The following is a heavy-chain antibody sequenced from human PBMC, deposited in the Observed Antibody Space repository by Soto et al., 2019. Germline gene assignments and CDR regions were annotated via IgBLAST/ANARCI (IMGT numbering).Heavy chain of an antibody. CDR1: GFTFGDYA. V-gene: IGHV3-49*03. CDR3: TRERRITIFGVEWDAFDI. Sequence: GGSLRLSCTASGFTFGDYAMSWFRQAPGKGLEWVGFIRSKAYGGTTEYAASVKGRFTISRDDSKSIAYLQMNSLKTEDTAVYYCTRERRITIFGVEWDAFDIWGQGTMVTVSS. D-gene: IGHD3-3*01. J-gene: IGHJ3*02. CDR2: IRSKAYGGTT.